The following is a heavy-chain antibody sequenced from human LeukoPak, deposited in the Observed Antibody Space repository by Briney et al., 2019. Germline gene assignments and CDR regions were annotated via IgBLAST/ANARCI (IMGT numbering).Heavy chain of an antibody. CDR1: GGSISSYY. V-gene: IGHV4-59*01. CDR3: ATLVRFSSDYFDY. CDR2: IYYSGST. J-gene: IGHJ4*02. D-gene: IGHD6-6*01. Sequence: PSETLSLTCTVSGGSISSYYWQWIRQPPGKGLERIGYIYYSGSTNYNPSLKSRVTISVDTSKNQFSLELSSVTAADTAVYYCATLVRFSSDYFDYWGQGTLVTVSS.